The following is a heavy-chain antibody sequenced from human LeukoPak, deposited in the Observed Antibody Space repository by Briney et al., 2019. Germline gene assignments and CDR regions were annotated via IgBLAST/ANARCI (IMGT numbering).Heavy chain of an antibody. CDR2: IKQDGSEK. J-gene: IGHJ4*02. D-gene: IGHD3-3*01. Sequence: GGSLRLSCAASGFTFSSYWMRWVRRAPGKGLEWVANIKQDGSEKYYVDSVKGRFTISRDNAKSSLYLQMNSLRAEDTAVYYCARDLRFYDYWGQGTLVTVSS. CDR3: ARDLRFYDY. V-gene: IGHV3-7*01. CDR1: GFTFSSYW.